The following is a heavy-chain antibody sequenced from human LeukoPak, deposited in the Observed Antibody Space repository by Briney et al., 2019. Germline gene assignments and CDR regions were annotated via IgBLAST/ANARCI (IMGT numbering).Heavy chain of an antibody. CDR2: VSSSGRTI. V-gene: IGHV3-48*03. CDR3: ARATRGVASDFDY. D-gene: IGHD2-15*01. CDR1: GFTFSSYE. Sequence: GGSLRLSCAAAGFTFSSYEMNWVRQAPGKGLEWVSYVSSSGRTIYYADSVKGRFTISRDNAQNSLYLQMNSLRAEDTAVYYCARATRGVASDFDYWGQGTLVTVSS. J-gene: IGHJ4*02.